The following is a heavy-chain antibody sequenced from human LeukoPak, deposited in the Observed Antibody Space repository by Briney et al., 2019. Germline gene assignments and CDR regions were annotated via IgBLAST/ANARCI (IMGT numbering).Heavy chain of an antibody. D-gene: IGHD4-11*01. J-gene: IGHJ6*03. CDR3: ARGHSIEPYYYYYYMDV. CDR1: GGSISSGSYY. Sequence: PSETLSLTCTVSGGSISSGSYYWSWIRQPAGKGLEWIGRVYTSGSTNYNPSLKSRVTISVDTSKNQFSLKLSSVTAADTAVYYCARGHSIEPYYYYYYMDVWGKGTTVTVPS. V-gene: IGHV4-61*02. CDR2: VYTSGST.